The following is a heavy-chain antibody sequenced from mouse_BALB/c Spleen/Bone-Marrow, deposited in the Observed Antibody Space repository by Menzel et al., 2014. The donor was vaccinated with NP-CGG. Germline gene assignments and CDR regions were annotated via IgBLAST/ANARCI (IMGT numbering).Heavy chain of an antibody. CDR1: GFNIKDTY. J-gene: IGHJ4*01. V-gene: IGHV14-3*02. D-gene: IGHD2-1*01. CDR3: ARVYYGNYPYAMDY. CDR2: IDPANGNT. Sequence: EVQLQQSGAELVKPGASVKLSCTASGFNIKDTYMHWVKQRPEQGLEWIGRIDPANGNTNYDPKFQGKATITANTSSNTACLQLSSLTSEDTAVYCCARVYYGNYPYAMDYWGQGTSVTVSS.